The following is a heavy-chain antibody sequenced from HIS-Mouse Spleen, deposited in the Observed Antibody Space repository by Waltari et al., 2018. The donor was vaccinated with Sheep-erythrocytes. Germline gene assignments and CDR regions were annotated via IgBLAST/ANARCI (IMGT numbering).Heavy chain of an antibody. V-gene: IGHV3-30*04. D-gene: IGHD1-26*01. CDR3: ARVSAGELKYYFDY. Sequence: QVQLVESGGGVVQPGRSLRLSCAASGFTFSSYAMHWVRQAPGKGREWVAVISYDGSNKYYADSVKGRFTISRDNSKNTLYLQMNSLRAEDTAVYYCARVSAGELKYYFDYWGQGTLVTVSS. J-gene: IGHJ4*02. CDR1: GFTFSSYA. CDR2: ISYDGSNK.